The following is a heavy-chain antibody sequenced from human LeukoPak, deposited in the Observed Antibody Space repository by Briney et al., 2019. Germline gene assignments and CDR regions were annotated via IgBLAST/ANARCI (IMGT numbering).Heavy chain of an antibody. CDR3: ARQVLIVGGRYGMDV. CDR2: ISPYRGDT. Sequence: GASVKVSCKASGYTCDSYGISWVRQAPGQGLEWMGWISPYRGDTEYAQKIQGRVTMTTDTSTSTAYMEVRSLRSDDTAVYYCARQVLIVGGRYGMDVWGQGTTVTVSS. V-gene: IGHV1-18*01. J-gene: IGHJ6*02. D-gene: IGHD3-22*01. CDR1: GYTCDSYG.